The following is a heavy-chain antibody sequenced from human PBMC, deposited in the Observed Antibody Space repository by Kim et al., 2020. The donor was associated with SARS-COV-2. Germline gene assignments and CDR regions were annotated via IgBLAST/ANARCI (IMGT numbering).Heavy chain of an antibody. CDR3: AGLALDHDYWYFDL. CDR2: IYYSGRT. V-gene: IGHV4-39*01. J-gene: IGHJ2*01. Sequence: SETLSLTCTVSGGSISSSSYYWGWIRQPPGKGLEWIGSIYYSGRTYYNPSLKSRVTISGDTSKNQFSLKLSSVTAADTAVYYCAGLALDHDYWYFDLWGRGTLVTVSS. D-gene: IGHD1-1*01. CDR1: GGSISSSSYY.